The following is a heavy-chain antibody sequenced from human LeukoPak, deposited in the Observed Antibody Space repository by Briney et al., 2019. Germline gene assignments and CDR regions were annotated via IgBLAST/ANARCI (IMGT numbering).Heavy chain of an antibody. CDR1: GFTFSSYA. CDR3: ASSHDYGDYETGME. D-gene: IGHD4-17*01. J-gene: IGHJ4*02. V-gene: IGHV3-30-3*01. CDR2: ISYDGSNK. Sequence: GRSLRLSCAASGFTFSSYAMHWVRQAPGKGLEWVAVISYDGSNKYYADSVKGRFTISRDNSKNTLYLQMNSLRAEDTAVYYCASSHDYGDYETGMEWGQGTLVTVSS.